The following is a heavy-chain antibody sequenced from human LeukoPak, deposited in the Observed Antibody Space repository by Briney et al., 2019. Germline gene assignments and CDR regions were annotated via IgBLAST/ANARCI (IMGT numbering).Heavy chain of an antibody. Sequence: GGSLRLSCAASGFTFSSYGMHWVRQAPGKGLEWVAVISYDGSNKYYADSVKGRFTISRDNSKNTLYLQMNSLRAEDRAVYYCVRDRWEMATAFAGMDVWGQGTTVTVSS. D-gene: IGHD5-24*01. CDR1: GFTFSSYG. J-gene: IGHJ6*02. CDR3: VRDRWEMATAFAGMDV. CDR2: ISYDGSNK. V-gene: IGHV3-30*03.